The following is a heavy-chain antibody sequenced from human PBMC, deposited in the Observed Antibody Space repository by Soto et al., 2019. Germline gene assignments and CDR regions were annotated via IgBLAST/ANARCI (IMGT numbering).Heavy chain of an antibody. D-gene: IGHD3-3*01. CDR3: AKGPRYDFWSGYYGAYYYMDV. CDR2: ISGSGGST. Sequence: GGSLRLSCAASGFTFSSYAMSWVRQAPGKGLEWVSAISGSGGSTYYADSGKGRFTIPRDNSKNTLYLQMTSLRAEDTAVYYCAKGPRYDFWSGYYGAYYYMDVWGKGTTVTVSS. J-gene: IGHJ6*03. CDR1: GFTFSSYA. V-gene: IGHV3-23*01.